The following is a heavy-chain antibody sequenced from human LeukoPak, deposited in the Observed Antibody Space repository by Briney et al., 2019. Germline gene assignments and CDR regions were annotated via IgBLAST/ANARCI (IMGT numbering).Heavy chain of an antibody. J-gene: IGHJ6*03. D-gene: IGHD4-17*01. CDR2: IYTSGST. CDR1: GGSISSYY. V-gene: IGHV4-4*07. Sequence: SETLSLTCTVSGGSISSYYWSWIRQPAGKGLEWIGRIYTSGSTNYNPSLKSRVTMSVDTSKNQFSLKLSSMTAADTAVYYCARGATVTQPYYYYYYYMDVWGKGTTVTVSS. CDR3: ARGATVTQPYYYYYYYMDV.